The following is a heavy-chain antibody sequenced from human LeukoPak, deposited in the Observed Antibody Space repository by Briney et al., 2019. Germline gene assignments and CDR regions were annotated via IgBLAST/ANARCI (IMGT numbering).Heavy chain of an antibody. Sequence: GGSLRLSCAASGFTFDSYWMSWVRQAPGKGLEWVANIKQEGSEKYYVDSVKGRFTISRDNAKNSLYLQMNSLRAEDTAVYYCARSPWFDPWGQGTLVTVSS. V-gene: IGHV3-7*01. CDR1: GFTFDSYW. J-gene: IGHJ5*02. CDR3: ARSPWFDP. CDR2: IKQEGSEK.